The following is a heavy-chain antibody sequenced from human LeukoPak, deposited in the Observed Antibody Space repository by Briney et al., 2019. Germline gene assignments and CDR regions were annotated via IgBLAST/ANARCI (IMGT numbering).Heavy chain of an antibody. V-gene: IGHV3-23*01. CDR1: GFTFHNYA. CDR2: LIDSGDTT. CDR3: VKEGGSFLTWFDS. D-gene: IGHD2-15*01. J-gene: IGHJ5*01. Sequence: GGSLRLSCAASGFTFHNYAMSWVRQAPGKGLEWVSALIDSGDTTYYADSVKGRFTISRDNSKNTLFLQMNSLTAEDTAIYYCVKEGGSFLTWFDSWGQGSLVTVSS.